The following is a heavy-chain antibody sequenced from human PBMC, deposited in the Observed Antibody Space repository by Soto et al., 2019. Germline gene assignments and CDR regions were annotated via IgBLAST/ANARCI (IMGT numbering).Heavy chain of an antibody. V-gene: IGHV3-74*01. D-gene: IGHD2-15*01. Sequence: EVQLVESGGGLVQPGESLRLSCAASGFPFGPFYMHWVRQAPGKGLEWVSHINGDGTTTVYADSVKGRFTISRDNAKNTLYLQMTSLRAEDTAVYYCARDRGYPDSFDIGGQGTMVTVSS. CDR1: GFPFGPFY. CDR3: ARDRGYPDSFDI. CDR2: INGDGTTT. J-gene: IGHJ3*02.